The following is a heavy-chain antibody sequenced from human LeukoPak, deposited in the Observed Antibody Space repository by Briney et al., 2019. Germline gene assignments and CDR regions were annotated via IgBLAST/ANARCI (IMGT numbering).Heavy chain of an antibody. J-gene: IGHJ4*02. Sequence: ASVKVSCKASGYPFISYVIHWVRQAPGQRLEWMGWINPDNGNAEYSQKFQGRITITRDPSATTAYMELSSLTSEDMATYYCAKDRGGTGDFDYWGQGTLVTVSS. V-gene: IGHV1-3*01. CDR2: INPDNGNA. CDR3: AKDRGGTGDFDY. D-gene: IGHD3-10*01. CDR1: GYPFISYV.